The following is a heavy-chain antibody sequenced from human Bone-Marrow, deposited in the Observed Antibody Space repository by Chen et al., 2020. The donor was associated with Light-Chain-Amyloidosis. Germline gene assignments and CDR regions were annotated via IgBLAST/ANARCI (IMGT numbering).Heavy chain of an antibody. V-gene: IGHV3-74*01. J-gene: IGHJ4*02. Sequence: EVQLVESGGDLVQPGGSLRLSCAASGFTFSGYWMHWVRQVPGKGLVWVSRINSDGSSTSYVDSVRGRFTISRDNAKNTLYLQMNGLRAEDMAVYYCARAAGWCTNGVCVARFDYWGQGTQVTVSS. CDR1: GFTFSGYW. CDR3: ARAAGWCTNGVCVARFDY. CDR2: INSDGSST. D-gene: IGHD2-8*01.